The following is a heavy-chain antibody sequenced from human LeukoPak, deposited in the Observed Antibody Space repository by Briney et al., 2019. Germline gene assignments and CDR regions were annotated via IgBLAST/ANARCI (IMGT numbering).Heavy chain of an antibody. D-gene: IGHD3-3*01. CDR3: AKASIFGVVTLIPFDY. J-gene: IGHJ4*02. CDR1: GFTFSSYA. CDR2: ISGSGGST. V-gene: IGHV3-23*01. Sequence: GGSLRLSCAASGFTFSSYAMSWVRQAPGKGLEWVSAISGSGGSTYYADSVKGRFTISRDNSKNTLYLQMNSLRAEDTAVYYCAKASIFGVVTLIPFDYWGQGTLVTVSS.